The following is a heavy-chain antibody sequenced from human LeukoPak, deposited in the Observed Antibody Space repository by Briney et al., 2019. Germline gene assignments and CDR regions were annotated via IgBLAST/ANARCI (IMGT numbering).Heavy chain of an antibody. CDR2: INPNSGGT. D-gene: IGHD3-22*01. V-gene: IGHV1-2*02. J-gene: IGHJ4*02. CDR3: ARGEVVVVINEYYFDY. Sequence: ASVKVSCKASGYTFTGYYMHWVRQAPGQGLEWMGWINPNSGGTNYAQKFQGRVTMTRDTSISTAYMELSSLRSEDTAVYYCARGEVVVVINEYYFDYWGQGTLVTVSS. CDR1: GYTFTGYY.